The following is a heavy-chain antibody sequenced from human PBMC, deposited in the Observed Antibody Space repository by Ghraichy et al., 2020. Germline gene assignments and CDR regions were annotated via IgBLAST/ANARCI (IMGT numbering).Heavy chain of an antibody. Sequence: SETLSLTCTVSGGSISSYYWSWIRQPPGKGLEWIGYIYYSGSTNYNPSLKSRVTISVDTSKNQFSLKLSSVTAADTAVYYCARSNEAASTVGSTPGDYYGMDVWGQGTTVTVSS. CDR3: ARSNEAASTVGSTPGDYYGMDV. J-gene: IGHJ6*02. CDR2: IYYSGST. V-gene: IGHV4-59*01. D-gene: IGHD4-11*01. CDR1: GGSISSYY.